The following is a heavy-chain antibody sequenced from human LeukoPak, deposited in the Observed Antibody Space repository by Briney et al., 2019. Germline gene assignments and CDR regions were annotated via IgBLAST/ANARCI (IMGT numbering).Heavy chain of an antibody. CDR3: ARGRVYDRNVCVF. V-gene: IGHV1-8*01. CDR1: GYTFTSYD. J-gene: IGHJ4*02. Sequence: ASVKVSCKASGYTFTSYDINWVRQATGQGLEWMGWMNPNSGNTGYAQKFQGRVTMTRNTSISTAYMELSSLRSEDTAVYYCARGRVYDRNVCVFWDQGTLVTVSS. D-gene: IGHD2-8*01. CDR2: MNPNSGNT.